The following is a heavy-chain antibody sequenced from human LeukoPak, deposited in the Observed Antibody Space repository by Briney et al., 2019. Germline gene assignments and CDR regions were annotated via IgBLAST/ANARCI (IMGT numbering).Heavy chain of an antibody. CDR3: ASPLSITMVRGVKGYYGMDV. J-gene: IGHJ6*04. CDR2: IYSGGST. CDR1: GFTVSSNY. V-gene: IGHV3-53*01. D-gene: IGHD3-10*01. Sequence: PGGSLRPSCAAPGFTVSSNYMSWVRQAPGKGLEWVSVIYSGGSTYYADSVKGRFTISRDNSKNTLYLQMNSLRAEDTAVYYCASPLSITMVRGVKGYYGMDVWGKGTTVTVSS.